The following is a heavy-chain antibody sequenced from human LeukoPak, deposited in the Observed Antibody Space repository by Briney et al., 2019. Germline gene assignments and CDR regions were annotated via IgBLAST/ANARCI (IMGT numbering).Heavy chain of an antibody. CDR2: INPNSGGT. CDR1: GGTFSSYA. D-gene: IGHD3-10*01. V-gene: IGHV1-2*02. J-gene: IGHJ4*02. Sequence: GASVKVSCKASGGTFSSYAISWVRQAPGQGLEWMGWINPNSGGTNYAQKFQGRVTMTRDTSISTAYMELSRLRSDDTAVYYCARAWFGELLGYWGQGTLVTVSS. CDR3: ARAWFGELLGY.